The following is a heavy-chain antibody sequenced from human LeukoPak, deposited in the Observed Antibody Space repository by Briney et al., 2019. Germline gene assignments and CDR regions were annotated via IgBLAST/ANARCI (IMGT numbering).Heavy chain of an antibody. Sequence: GGSLRLSCAASGFTFDDYAMHWVRQAPGKGLEWVSGISWNSGSIGYADSVKGRFTISRDNAKNSPYLQMNSLRAEDTALYYCAKARAVSDWFDPWGQGTLVTVSS. J-gene: IGHJ5*02. CDR1: GFTFDDYA. CDR3: AKARAVSDWFDP. CDR2: ISWNSGSI. V-gene: IGHV3-9*01. D-gene: IGHD2-8*01.